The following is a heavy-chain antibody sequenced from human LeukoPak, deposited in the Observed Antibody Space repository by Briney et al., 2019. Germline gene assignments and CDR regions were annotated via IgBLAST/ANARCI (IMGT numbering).Heavy chain of an antibody. CDR3: ARTSLRYFGSGSYSLDVFDI. CDR1: GFTFSSYG. D-gene: IGHD3-10*01. V-gene: IGHV3-30*03. J-gene: IGHJ3*02. Sequence: GRSLRLSCAASGFTFSSYGMHWVRQAPGKGLEWVALISYDGSNEYYADSVKGRFTISRDNSKNTLYLQMNSLRADDTAVYFCARTSLRYFGSGSYSLDVFDIWGQGTMVTVSS. CDR2: ISYDGSNE.